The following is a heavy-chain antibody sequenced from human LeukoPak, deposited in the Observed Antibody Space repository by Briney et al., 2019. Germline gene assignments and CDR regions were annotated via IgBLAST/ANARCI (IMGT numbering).Heavy chain of an antibody. D-gene: IGHD6-6*01. CDR1: GYTFTSYD. J-gene: IGHJ4*02. Sequence: ASVKVSCKASGYTFTSYDINWLRQAPGQGLEWMGWMNPNSGNTGYAQKFQGRDTMTRNTSISTAYMELSSLRSEDTAVYYCARGQMAGIAARRDFDYWGQGTLVTVSS. V-gene: IGHV1-8*01. CDR3: ARGQMAGIAARRDFDY. CDR2: MNPNSGNT.